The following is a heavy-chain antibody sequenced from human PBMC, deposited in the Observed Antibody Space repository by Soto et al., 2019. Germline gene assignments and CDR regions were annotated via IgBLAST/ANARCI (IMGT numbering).Heavy chain of an antibody. J-gene: IGHJ6*02. V-gene: IGHV6-1*01. Sequence: PSQTLSLTCAISGDSVSSNSAAWNWIRQSPSRGLEWLGRTYYRSKWYNDYAVSVKSRITINPDTSKNQFSLQLNSVTPEDTAVYYCARDRLQWFGEFPGSYYYYGMDVWGQGTTVTVSS. CDR3: ARDRLQWFGEFPGSYYYYGMDV. D-gene: IGHD3-10*01. CDR1: GDSVSSNSAA. CDR2: TYYRSKWYN.